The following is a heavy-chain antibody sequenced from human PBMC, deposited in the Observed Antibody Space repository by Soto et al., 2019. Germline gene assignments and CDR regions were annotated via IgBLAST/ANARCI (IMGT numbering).Heavy chain of an antibody. CDR3: ARVDELRLSGGDYSCWFDP. V-gene: IGHV4-34*01. Sequence: SETLSLTCAVYGGSFSGYYWSWIRQPPGKGLEWIGEINHSGSTNYNPSLRSRVTISVDTSKNQFSLKLSSVTAADTAVYYCARVDELRLSGGDYSCWFDPWGQGTLVTVSS. J-gene: IGHJ5*02. CDR2: INHSGST. CDR1: GGSFSGYY. D-gene: IGHD1-7*01.